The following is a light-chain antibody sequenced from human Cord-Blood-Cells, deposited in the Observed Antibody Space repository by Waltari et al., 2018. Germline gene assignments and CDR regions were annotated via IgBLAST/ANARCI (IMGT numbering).Light chain of an antibody. Sequence: DIQMTQSPSSLSASVGVRVTITCRASQSISNYLNWYQQKPGKAPKLLFYAASSLQSGVPSRFSGSGSGTDFTLTISSLQPEDFATYYCQQSYSTPHTFGQGTKLEIK. V-gene: IGKV1-39*01. CDR3: QQSYSTPHT. J-gene: IGKJ2*01. CDR1: QSISNY. CDR2: AAS.